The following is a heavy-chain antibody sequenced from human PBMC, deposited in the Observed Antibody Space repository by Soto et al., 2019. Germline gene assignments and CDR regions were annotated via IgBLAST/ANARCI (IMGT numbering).Heavy chain of an antibody. CDR1: GFDFSDYR. CDR2: ISQDGTEK. Sequence: QMLLVESGGGVVQPGRSLRLSCAASGFDFSDYRMHWVRQAPGKGLEWVGAISQDGTEKFYGQSTLGRFAISRDNSKTTLFLQMNSLRVEDTAVYFCAKIISRGTGDAFHVWGQGTMVTVSS. D-gene: IGHD1-1*01. CDR3: AKIISRGTGDAFHV. J-gene: IGHJ3*01. V-gene: IGHV3-30*18.